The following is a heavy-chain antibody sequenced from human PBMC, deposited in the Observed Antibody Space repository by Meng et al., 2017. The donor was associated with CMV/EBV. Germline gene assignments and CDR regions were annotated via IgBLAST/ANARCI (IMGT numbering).Heavy chain of an antibody. J-gene: IGHJ6*02. D-gene: IGHD4-17*01. V-gene: IGHV1-18*01. CDR1: GYTFTSYG. CDR3: ARDPLKRSKDYAQGYYYYYGMDV. CDR2: ISAYNGNT. Sequence: GESLKISWKASGYTFTSYGISWVRQAPGQGLEWRGWISAYNGNTNYAQKLQGRVTMTTDTSTSTAYMELRSLRSDDTAVYYCARDPLKRSKDYAQGYYYYYGMDVWGQGTTVTVSS.